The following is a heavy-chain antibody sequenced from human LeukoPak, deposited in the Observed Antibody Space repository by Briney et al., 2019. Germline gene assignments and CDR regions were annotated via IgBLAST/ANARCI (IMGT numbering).Heavy chain of an antibody. CDR2: IYRGGST. D-gene: IGHD5-24*01. CDR1: GFTVGSNY. V-gene: IGHV3-66*04. CDR3: ARLRELAALHDALDI. J-gene: IGHJ3*02. Sequence: GGSLRLSCAASGFTVGSNYMSWVRQAPGKGLEWVSIIYRGGSTNYADSVKGRFTISRDTSKNTLYLQMNSLRAEDTAVYYCARLRELAALHDALDIWGQGTMVTVCS.